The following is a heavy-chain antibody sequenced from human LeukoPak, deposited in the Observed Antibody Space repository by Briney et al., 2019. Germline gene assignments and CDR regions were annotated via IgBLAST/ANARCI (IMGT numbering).Heavy chain of an antibody. V-gene: IGHV3-30*02. J-gene: IGHJ4*02. CDR1: GFTFNTYW. CDR3: AKTRRVTADHFDY. D-gene: IGHD2-21*02. CDR2: IRYDGSNK. Sequence: GGSLRLSCSASGFTFNTYWMSWVRQAPGKGLEWVAFIRYDGSNKYYADSVKGRFTISRDNSKNTLYLQMNSLGAEDTAVYYCAKTRRVTADHFDYWGQGTLVTVSS.